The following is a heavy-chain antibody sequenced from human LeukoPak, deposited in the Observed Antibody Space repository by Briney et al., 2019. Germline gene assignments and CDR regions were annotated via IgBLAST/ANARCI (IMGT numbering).Heavy chain of an antibody. CDR2: ISSVSSAI. V-gene: IGHV3-48*02. CDR3: ARGGGVRPDY. Sequence: AGGSLRLSCTVSGFTFSNYGMNWVRQAPGKGLKWVAYISSVSSAITYADSVKGRFTISRDNAKNSLFLQMNSLRDEDTAVYYCARGGGVRPDYWGQGTLVTVSS. CDR1: GFTFSNYG. D-gene: IGHD3-10*01. J-gene: IGHJ4*02.